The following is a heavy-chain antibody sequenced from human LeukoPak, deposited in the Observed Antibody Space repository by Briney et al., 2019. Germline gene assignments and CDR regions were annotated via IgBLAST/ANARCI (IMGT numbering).Heavy chain of an antibody. D-gene: IGHD3-22*01. CDR2: ISSSSSYI. CDR3: ARGSSSGYYPIDY. V-gene: IGHV3-21*01. Sequence: GGSLRLSYAASGFTFSSYSMNWVRQAPGKGLEWVSSISSSSSYIYYADSVKGRFTISRDNAKNSLYLQMNSLRAEDTAVYYCARGSSSGYYPIDYWGQGTLVTVSS. J-gene: IGHJ4*02. CDR1: GFTFSSYS.